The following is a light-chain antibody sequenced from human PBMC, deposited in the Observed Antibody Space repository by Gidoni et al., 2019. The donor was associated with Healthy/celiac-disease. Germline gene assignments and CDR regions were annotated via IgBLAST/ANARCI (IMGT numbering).Light chain of an antibody. V-gene: IGKV1-39*01. CDR2: AAS. J-gene: IGKJ1*01. Sequence: DIQMTQSPSSLSASVGDRVTITCRASQSISSYLNWYQQKPGTAPKLLIYAASSLQSGVPSRLSGSGSGTDFTLTISSLQPEDFATYYCQQSYSTPPTFGQGTKVEIK. CDR1: QSISSY. CDR3: QQSYSTPPT.